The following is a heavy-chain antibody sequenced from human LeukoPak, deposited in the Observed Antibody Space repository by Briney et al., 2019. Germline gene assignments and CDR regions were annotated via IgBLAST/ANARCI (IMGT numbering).Heavy chain of an antibody. Sequence: SETLSLTCTVSGGSISSSSYYWSWIRQPAGKGLEWIGRIYTSGSTNYNPSLKSRVTISVDTSKNQFSLKLSSVTAADTAVYYCARASIFWGFSFGDYWGQGTLVTVSS. CDR1: GGSISSSSYY. CDR3: ARASIFWGFSFGDY. CDR2: IYTSGST. D-gene: IGHD3-3*01. J-gene: IGHJ4*02. V-gene: IGHV4-61*02.